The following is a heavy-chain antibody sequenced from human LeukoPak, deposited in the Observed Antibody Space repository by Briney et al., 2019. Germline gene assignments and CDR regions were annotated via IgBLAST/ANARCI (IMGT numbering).Heavy chain of an antibody. CDR3: ARYRASWSYDY. CDR1: GYSFTPYS. D-gene: IGHD1-26*01. CDR2: INTNSGNP. Sequence: GASVKVSCKASGYSFTPYSINWVRQAPGQGLEWMGYINTNSGNPTYAQGFTGGFVFYLDASVSTTYMEIYSLRADDTALYYCARYRASWSYDYWGQGTLVTVSS. J-gene: IGHJ4*02. V-gene: IGHV7-4-1*01.